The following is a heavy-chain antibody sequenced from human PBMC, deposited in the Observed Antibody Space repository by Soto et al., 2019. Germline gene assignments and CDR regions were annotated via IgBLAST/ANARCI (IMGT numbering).Heavy chain of an antibody. CDR3: ARGVAAAGTEYYYYYYMDV. CDR2: IYSGGST. V-gene: IGHV3-66*01. J-gene: IGHJ6*03. CDR1: GFTVSSNY. D-gene: IGHD6-13*01. Sequence: GGSLRLSCAASGFTVSSNYMSWVLQAPGKGLEWVSVIYSGGSTYYADSVKGRFTISRDNSKNTLYLQMNSLRAEDTAVYYCARGVAAAGTEYYYYYYMDVWGKGTTVTVSS.